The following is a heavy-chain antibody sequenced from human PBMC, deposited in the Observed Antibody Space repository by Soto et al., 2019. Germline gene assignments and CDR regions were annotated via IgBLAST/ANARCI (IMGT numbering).Heavy chain of an antibody. V-gene: IGHV3-23*01. CDR1: GFTFSNYG. CDR3: ARQIYDSDTGPNFQYYFDS. J-gene: IGHJ4*02. CDR2: MSGSGDNA. Sequence: GGSLRLSCAASGFTFSNYGMSWVRQAPGKGLEWVSIMSGSGDNAYYADSVKGRFTISRDNSKNTLHLQMNSLRAEDTAIYYCARQIYDSDTGPNFQYYFDSWGQGTPVTVSS. D-gene: IGHD3-22*01.